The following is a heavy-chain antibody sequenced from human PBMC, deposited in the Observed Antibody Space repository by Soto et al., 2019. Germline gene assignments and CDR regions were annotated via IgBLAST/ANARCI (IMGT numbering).Heavy chain of an antibody. CDR2: IIPIFGTA. CDR3: ARRKPWDEDDY. Sequence: SVKVSCKASGGTFSSYAISWVRQAPGQGLEWMGGIIPIFGTANYAQKFQGRVTITADKSTSAAYLQWSSLKASDTAMYYCARRKPWDEDDYWGQGTLVTVSS. V-gene: IGHV1-69*06. D-gene: IGHD1-26*01. CDR1: GGTFSSYA. J-gene: IGHJ4*02.